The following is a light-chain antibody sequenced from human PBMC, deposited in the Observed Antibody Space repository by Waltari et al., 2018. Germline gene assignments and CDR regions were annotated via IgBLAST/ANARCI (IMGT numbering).Light chain of an antibody. CDR3: QQYGSSPYT. Sequence: EIVLTQSPGPLSLSPGDRATLSFRASQSVSRSYLAWYQQKPGQAPRLLIYGASSRATGIPDRFSGSGSGTDFTLTISRLEPEDFAVSYCQQYGSSPYTFGQGTKLEIK. J-gene: IGKJ2*01. CDR2: GAS. V-gene: IGKV3-20*01. CDR1: QSVSRSY.